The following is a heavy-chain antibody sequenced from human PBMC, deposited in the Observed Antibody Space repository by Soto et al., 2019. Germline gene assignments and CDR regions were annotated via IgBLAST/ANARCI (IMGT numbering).Heavy chain of an antibody. J-gene: IGHJ4*02. D-gene: IGHD2-2*01. V-gene: IGHV3-30-3*01. Sequence: HPGGSLRLSCAASGFTFSSYAMHWVRQAPGKGLEWVAVISYDGSNKYYADSVKGRFTISRDNSKNTLYLQMNSLRAEDTAVYYCAREGLGYCSSTNCPGLDYWGQGTLVTVSS. CDR1: GFTFSSYA. CDR2: ISYDGSNK. CDR3: AREGLGYCSSTNCPGLDY.